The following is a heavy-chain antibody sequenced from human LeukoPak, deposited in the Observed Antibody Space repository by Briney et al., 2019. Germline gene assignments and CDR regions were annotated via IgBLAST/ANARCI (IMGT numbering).Heavy chain of an antibody. D-gene: IGHD2-21*01. Sequence: GGSLRLSCAASGFTVSSNYMSWVRQAPGKGLEWVSIIYSGGSTFYADSVKGRFTISRDNSKNTLYLQMNSLRAEDTAVYYCARDRDGYYMDVWGKGTTVTISS. CDR1: GFTVSSNY. V-gene: IGHV3-53*01. J-gene: IGHJ6*03. CDR2: IYSGGST. CDR3: ARDRDGYYMDV.